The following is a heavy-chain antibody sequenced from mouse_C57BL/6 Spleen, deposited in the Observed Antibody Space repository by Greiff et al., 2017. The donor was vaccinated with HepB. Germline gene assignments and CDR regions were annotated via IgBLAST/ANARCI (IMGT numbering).Heavy chain of an antibody. V-gene: IGHV5-17*01. Sequence: EVNLVESGGGLVKPGGSLKLSCAASGFTFSDYGMHWVRQAPEKGLEWVAYISSGSSTIYYADTVKGRFTISRDNAKNTLFLQMTSLRSEDTAMYYCAVNWDGLFAYWGQGTLVTVSA. D-gene: IGHD4-1*01. CDR3: AVNWDGLFAY. J-gene: IGHJ3*01. CDR2: ISSGSSTI. CDR1: GFTFSDYG.